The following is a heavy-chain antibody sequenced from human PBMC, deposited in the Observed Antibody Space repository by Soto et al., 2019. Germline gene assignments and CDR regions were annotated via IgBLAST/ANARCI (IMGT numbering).Heavy chain of an antibody. CDR1: GASVNSENYY. D-gene: IGHD3-3*01. V-gene: IGHV4-61*01. Sequence: SETLSLTCTVSGASVNSENYYWSWIRQPPGKGLEWIGYVYYSGSTNYNPSLKSRATISLDTYRNQFSLKMTSVTSADTAFYYCARGVFRFLQWFDPWGQGTLVTVSS. CDR3: ARGVFRFLQWFDP. CDR2: VYYSGST. J-gene: IGHJ5*02.